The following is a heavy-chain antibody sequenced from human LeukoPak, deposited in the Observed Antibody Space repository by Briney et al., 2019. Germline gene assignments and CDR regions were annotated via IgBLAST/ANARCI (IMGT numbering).Heavy chain of an antibody. D-gene: IGHD6-13*01. V-gene: IGHV3-30*04. CDR3: ARDHVSWGPDYFDY. CDR1: GFTFSSYA. J-gene: IGHJ4*02. CDR2: ISYDGSNK. Sequence: GGSLRLSCAASGFTFSSYAMHWVRQAPGKGLEWVAVISYDGSNKYYADSVKGRFTISRDNAKNSLYLQMNSLRAEDTAVYYCARDHVSWGPDYFDYWGQGTLVTVSS.